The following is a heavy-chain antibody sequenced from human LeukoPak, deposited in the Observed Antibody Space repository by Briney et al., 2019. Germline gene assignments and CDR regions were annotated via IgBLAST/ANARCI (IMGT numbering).Heavy chain of an antibody. CDR1: GFTFSSYS. CDR3: ARDASFYYDSSGPPRDDAFDI. Sequence: GGSLRLSCAASGFTFSSYSMNWVRQAPGKGLEWVSYISSSSSTIYYADSVKGRFTISRDNAKNSLYLQMNSLRAEDTAVYYCARDASFYYDSSGPPRDDAFDIWGQGTMVTVSS. J-gene: IGHJ3*02. V-gene: IGHV3-48*01. D-gene: IGHD3-22*01. CDR2: ISSSSSTI.